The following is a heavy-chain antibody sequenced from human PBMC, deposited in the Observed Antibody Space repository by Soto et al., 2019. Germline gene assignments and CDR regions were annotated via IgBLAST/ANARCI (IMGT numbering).Heavy chain of an antibody. Sequence: SETLSLTCAVSGGSISSGGYSWSWIRQPPGKGLEWIGYIFHSGSTYYNPSLKSRVTISVDRSKNQFSLKLSSVTAADTAVYYCARAAGGDFPISYWGQGTLVTVSS. CDR3: ARAAGGDFPISY. CDR1: GGSISSGGYS. D-gene: IGHD2-21*01. CDR2: IFHSGST. V-gene: IGHV4-30-2*01. J-gene: IGHJ4*02.